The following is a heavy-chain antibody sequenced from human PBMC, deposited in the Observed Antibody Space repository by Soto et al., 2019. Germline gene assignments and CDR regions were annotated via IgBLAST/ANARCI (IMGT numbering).Heavy chain of an antibody. D-gene: IGHD3-10*01. CDR3: ARSLGLLWFGEPSYGMDV. J-gene: IGHJ6*02. CDR1: GGTFSSYA. Sequence: QVQLVQSGAEVKKPGSSVKVSCKASGGTFSSYAISWVRQAPGQGLEWMGGIIPIFGTANYAQKFQGRVTITADESTSTAYMELSSMRSEDTAVYYCARSLGLLWFGEPSYGMDVWGQGTTVTVSS. V-gene: IGHV1-69*01. CDR2: IIPIFGTA.